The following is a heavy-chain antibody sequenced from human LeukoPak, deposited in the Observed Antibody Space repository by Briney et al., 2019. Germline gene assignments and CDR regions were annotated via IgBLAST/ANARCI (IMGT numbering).Heavy chain of an antibody. J-gene: IGHJ3*02. Sequence: SVKVSCKASGYTFTSYYMHWVRQAPGQGLEWMGGIIPIFGTANYAQKFQGRVTITADKSTSTAYMELSSLRSEDTAVYYCAREPTYYYDSSGLYKAAFDIWGQGTMVTVSS. V-gene: IGHV1-69*06. CDR1: GYTFTSYY. CDR3: AREPTYYYDSSGLYKAAFDI. D-gene: IGHD3-22*01. CDR2: IIPIFGTA.